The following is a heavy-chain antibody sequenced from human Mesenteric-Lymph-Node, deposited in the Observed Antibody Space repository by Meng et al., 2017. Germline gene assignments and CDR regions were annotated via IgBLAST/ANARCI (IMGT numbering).Heavy chain of an antibody. D-gene: IGHD2-21*01. Sequence: QVQLQESGPGLGKPSGTLSLTCAVSGGSISGGTWWSWVRQPPGKGLQWIGQFHPGSGAAYNPSLETRVTISVDTSKNQFSLELTSVTAADTAVYYCAKNGAYCLESWGQGTLVTVSS. CDR3: AKNGAYCLES. CDR2: FHPGSGA. CDR1: GGSISGGTW. V-gene: IGHV4-4*02. J-gene: IGHJ4*02.